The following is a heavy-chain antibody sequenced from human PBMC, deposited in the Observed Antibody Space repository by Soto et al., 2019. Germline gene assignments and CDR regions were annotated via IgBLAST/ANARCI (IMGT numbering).Heavy chain of an antibody. D-gene: IGHD3-3*01. V-gene: IGHV3-23*01. Sequence: GESLKISCAASGFTFSSYAMSWVRQAPGKGLEWVSAISGSGGSTYYADSVKGRFTIPRDNSKNTLYLQMNSLRAEDPAVYYCAKDLGRLRFLEWSFDYWGQGTLVTVSS. J-gene: IGHJ4*02. CDR1: GFTFSSYA. CDR3: AKDLGRLRFLEWSFDY. CDR2: ISGSGGST.